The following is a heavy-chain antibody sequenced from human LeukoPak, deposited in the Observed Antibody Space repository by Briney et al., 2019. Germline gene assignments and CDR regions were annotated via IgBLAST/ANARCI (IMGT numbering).Heavy chain of an antibody. V-gene: IGHV4-59*01. CDR2: IYYSGST. CDR1: GGSISSYY. Sequence: SETLSLTCTVSGGSISSYYWSWIRQSPGKGLEWIGYIYYSGSTNYNPSLKSRVTISVDTSKNQFSLKLSSVTAADTAVYYCARGFRFGATSSNFDYWGQGTLVTVSS. D-gene: IGHD3-10*01. J-gene: IGHJ4*02. CDR3: ARGFRFGATSSNFDY.